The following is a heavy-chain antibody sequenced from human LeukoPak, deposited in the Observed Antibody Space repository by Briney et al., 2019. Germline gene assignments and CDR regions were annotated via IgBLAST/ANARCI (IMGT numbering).Heavy chain of an antibody. Sequence: GGSLRLSCAASGFTFSSFAMSWVRQAPGKGLESVSLISGAGGSTYYADSEKGRFTISRDNSKNTLYLQMNSLRAEDTAVYYCAKGHTDYGTGFDLWGQGTLVTVSS. J-gene: IGHJ4*02. CDR2: ISGAGGST. V-gene: IGHV3-23*01. D-gene: IGHD4-17*01. CDR3: AKGHTDYGTGFDL. CDR1: GFTFSSFA.